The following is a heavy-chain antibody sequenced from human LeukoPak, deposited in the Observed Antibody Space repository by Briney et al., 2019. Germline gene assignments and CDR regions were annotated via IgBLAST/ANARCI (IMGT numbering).Heavy chain of an antibody. J-gene: IGHJ6*03. CDR3: ARSNSGYGDYYYYYMDV. D-gene: IGHD5-12*01. Sequence: TGGSLRLSCAASGSTFSSFAIHWVRQVPGKGLEWVTAISYDGSNKYYADSVKGRFTISRDNSKNTLYLQMNSLRAEDTAVYYCARSNSGYGDYYYYYMDVWGKGTTVTVSS. V-gene: IGHV3-30-3*01. CDR1: GSTFSSFA. CDR2: ISYDGSNK.